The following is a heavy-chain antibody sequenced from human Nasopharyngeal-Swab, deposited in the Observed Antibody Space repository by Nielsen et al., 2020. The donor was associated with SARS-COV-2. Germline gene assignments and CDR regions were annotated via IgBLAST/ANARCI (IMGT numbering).Heavy chain of an antibody. J-gene: IGHJ6*02. Sequence: GESLKISCAASGFTFSNFAMSWVRQAPGKGLEWVSVISGDSDTTYHADSVRGRFTISRDNSKNTLNLQMNNLRAEDTAIYYCAKDRDSGDDSEEYYHYYGMDVWGQGAPVTVSS. CDR3: AKDRDSGDDSEEYYHYYGMDV. V-gene: IGHV3-23*01. CDR1: GFTFSNFA. CDR2: ISGDSDTT. D-gene: IGHD5-12*01.